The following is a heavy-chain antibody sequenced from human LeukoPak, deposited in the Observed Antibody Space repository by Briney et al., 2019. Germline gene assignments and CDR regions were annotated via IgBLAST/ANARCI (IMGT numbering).Heavy chain of an antibody. CDR3: ARVPRYSGRIYYFDY. CDR1: GGSISSGDYY. D-gene: IGHD5-12*01. V-gene: IGHV4-30-4*01. Sequence: PSQTLSLTCTVSGGSISSGDYYWSWIRQPPGKGLEWIGYIYYSGSTYYNPSLKSRVTISVDTSKNQFSLKLSSVTAADTAVHYCARVPRYSGRIYYFDYWGQGTLVTVSS. CDR2: IYYSGST. J-gene: IGHJ4*02.